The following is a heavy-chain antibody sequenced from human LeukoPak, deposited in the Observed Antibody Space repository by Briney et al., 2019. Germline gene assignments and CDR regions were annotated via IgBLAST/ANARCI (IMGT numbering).Heavy chain of an antibody. CDR1: GGSIRSGDYY. V-gene: IGHV4-61*08. D-gene: IGHD5-24*01. J-gene: IGHJ3*02. CDR3: ARVPRDGYNRNAFDI. CDR2: IYYSGNT. Sequence: MSSETLSLTCTVSGGSIRSGDYYWSWIRQHPGRGLEWIGYIYYSGNTYYNPSLKSRVTISVDTSKNQFSLKLSSVTAADTAVYYCARVPRDGYNRNAFDIWGQGTMVTVSS.